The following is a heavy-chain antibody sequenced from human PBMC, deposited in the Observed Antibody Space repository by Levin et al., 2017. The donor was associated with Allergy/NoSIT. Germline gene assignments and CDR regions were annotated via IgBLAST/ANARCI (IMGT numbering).Heavy chain of an antibody. D-gene: IGHD2-8*01. CDR1: GLIFSDYY. Sequence: GESLKISCAASGLIFSDYYMTWIRQAPGKGLEWVSYISSSGGTIYYSESVKGRFTISRDNTKNSLYLQMNSLRAADTAVYYCARIMYGTDAFDVWGLGTMVTVSS. CDR3: ARIMYGTDAFDV. J-gene: IGHJ3*01. CDR2: ISSSGGTI. V-gene: IGHV3-11*01.